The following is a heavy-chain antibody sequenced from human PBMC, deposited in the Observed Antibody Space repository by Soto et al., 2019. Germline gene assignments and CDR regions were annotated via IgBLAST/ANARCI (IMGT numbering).Heavy chain of an antibody. D-gene: IGHD3-10*01. CDR3: ARYLYKGCDRSGSYGTNEYFQH. V-gene: IGHV1-18*01. CDR1: GYTFTSYG. CDR2: ISAYNGNT. J-gene: IGHJ1*01. Sequence: ASVKVSCKASGYTFTSYGISWVRQAPGQGLEWMGWISAYNGNTNYAQKLQGRVTMTTDTSTSTAYMELRSLRSDDTAGYYCARYLYKGCDRSGSYGTNEYFQHWGQGTLVTVSS.